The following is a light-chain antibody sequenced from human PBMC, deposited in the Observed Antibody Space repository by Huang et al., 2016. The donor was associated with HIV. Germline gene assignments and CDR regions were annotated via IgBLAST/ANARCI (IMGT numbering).Light chain of an antibody. Sequence: EIVLTQSPDTLSLSPGESGALSCRASHNVTNDYLAWYQHKSGQAPRLLIYGSSGRATGTPVRFPGSGSGTDFSLTIDTLEPEDFALYYCQQYSSSPWTFGPGTKLEIK. J-gene: IGKJ3*01. V-gene: IGKV3-20*01. CDR2: GSS. CDR1: HNVTNDY. CDR3: QQYSSSPWT.